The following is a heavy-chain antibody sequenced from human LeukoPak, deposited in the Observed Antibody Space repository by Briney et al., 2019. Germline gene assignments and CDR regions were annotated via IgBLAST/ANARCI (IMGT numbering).Heavy chain of an antibody. J-gene: IGHJ4*02. V-gene: IGHV3-15*01. CDR2: IKRKTDGETT. D-gene: IGHD5-24*01. CDR1: GFTFRNVW. Sequence: GGSLRLSCAASGFTFRNVWMSWVRQAPGKGLEWVGRIKRKTDGETTQYAAPMKGRFTISRDDSRNTLYLQMDSLTTGDTAVYYCSTVLNGDTDYWGRGALVTVSS. CDR3: STVLNGDTDY.